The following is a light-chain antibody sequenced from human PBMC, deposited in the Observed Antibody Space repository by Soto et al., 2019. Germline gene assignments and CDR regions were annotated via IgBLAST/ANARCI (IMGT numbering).Light chain of an antibody. J-gene: IGKJ5*01. CDR2: GTS. V-gene: IGKV1-39*02. Sequence: DIVMTQSPSYISASVGDRVTITCRASQSIITYLNWYQQKPGKAPKLLIYGTSNLQSGVPSRFRGSASGTDFTLTISSLQSEDFAVYYCQQYNNWPPGIIFGQGTRLEL. CDR1: QSIITY. CDR3: QQYNNWPPGII.